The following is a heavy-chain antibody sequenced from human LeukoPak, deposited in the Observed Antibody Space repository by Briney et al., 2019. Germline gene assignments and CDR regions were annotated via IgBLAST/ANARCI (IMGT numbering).Heavy chain of an antibody. Sequence: PGGSLRLSCAASGFTFSSYNMNWVRQAPGKGLEWVSSITSSSNYIYYADSVKGRFTISKDNAKNSLYLQMNSLRAEDTTVYYCARDCWDYGSGSYCGIDYWGQGTLVTVSS. D-gene: IGHD3-10*01. CDR2: ITSSSNYI. CDR3: ARDCWDYGSGSYCGIDY. CDR1: GFTFSSYN. J-gene: IGHJ4*02. V-gene: IGHV3-21*03.